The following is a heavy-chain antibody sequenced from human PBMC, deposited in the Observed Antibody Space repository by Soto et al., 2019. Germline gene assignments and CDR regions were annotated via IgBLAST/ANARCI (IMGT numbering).Heavy chain of an antibody. V-gene: IGHV3-64*01. J-gene: IGHJ4*02. CDR3: ARDGGSYYLDY. CDR2: ISSNGGST. D-gene: IGHD1-26*01. CDR1: GFTFSSYA. Sequence: EVQLVESGGGLVQPGGSLRLSCAASGFTFSSYAMHWVRQAPGKGLEYVSAISSNGGSTYYANSVKGRFTISRDNSKNPMYLQMGSLRAEDMAVYYCARDGGSYYLDYWGQGTLVTVSS.